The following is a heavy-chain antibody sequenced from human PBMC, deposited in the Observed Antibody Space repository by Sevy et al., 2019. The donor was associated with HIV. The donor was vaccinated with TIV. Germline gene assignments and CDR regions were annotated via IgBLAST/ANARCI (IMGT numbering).Heavy chain of an antibody. D-gene: IGHD3-9*01. CDR3: ANFGRLLIINGDAFDV. V-gene: IGHV4-38-2*02. CDR1: GYSISSGYL. CDR2: VDHTGNT. Sequence: SETLSLTCTVSGYSISSGYLWGWIRQPPGKGLEWIGSVDHTGNTYYNPSLKSRVTTSVDTSKNQFSRRLSSVTAADTAVYYCANFGRLLIINGDAFDVWGQGTMVTVSS. J-gene: IGHJ3*01.